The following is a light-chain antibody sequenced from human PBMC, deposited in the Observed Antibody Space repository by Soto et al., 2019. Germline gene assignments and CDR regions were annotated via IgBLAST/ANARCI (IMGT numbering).Light chain of an antibody. CDR1: PSVANF. V-gene: IGKV3-11*01. Sequence: EIVLTQSPATLSLSPGERATLSCRASPSVANFVAWYQQKPGQAPRLLIHGAFNRATGIPARFSGSGSGTDFTLTISSLEPGDSAVYYCQQRNIWPPVTFGHGTRLEIK. CDR2: GAF. CDR3: QQRNIWPPVT. J-gene: IGKJ5*01.